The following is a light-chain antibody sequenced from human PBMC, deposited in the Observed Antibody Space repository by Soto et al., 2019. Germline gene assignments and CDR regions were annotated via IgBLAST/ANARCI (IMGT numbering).Light chain of an antibody. V-gene: IGKV3-11*01. CDR3: QQRSNWHPWT. CDR1: QSVSSY. Sequence: EVLLTQCPATLSWSPGERATLSCRGSQSVSSYLAWYQQKPGQAPRLLIYDASNRATGIPARFSGSGSGTDFTLTISSLEAEDFAVYYCQQRSNWHPWTFGHGTKVDIK. J-gene: IGKJ1*01. CDR2: DAS.